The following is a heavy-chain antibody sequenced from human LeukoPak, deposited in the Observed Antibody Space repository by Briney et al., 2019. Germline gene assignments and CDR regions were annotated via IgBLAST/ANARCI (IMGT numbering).Heavy chain of an antibody. J-gene: IGHJ4*02. CDR3: ARDDCSTTSCLDH. CDR2: IWYDGSYT. D-gene: IGHD2-2*01. CDR1: GFTFSNYG. V-gene: IGHV3-33*01. Sequence: GVSLRLSCTASGFTFSNYGMHWVRQAPGKGLEWVAVIWYDGSYTYYAESVKGRFTISRDDSKNTLYLQMNSLRAEDTSLYYCARDDCSTTSCLDHWGQGTLVSVSS.